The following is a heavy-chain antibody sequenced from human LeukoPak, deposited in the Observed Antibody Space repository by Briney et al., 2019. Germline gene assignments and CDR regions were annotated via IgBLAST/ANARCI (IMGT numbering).Heavy chain of an antibody. CDR3: ARHSSGWYRHYYYGMDV. Sequence: SETLSLTCTVSGGSISSYYWGWIRQPPGKGLEWIGYIYYSGSTNYNPSLKSRVTISVDTSKNQFSLKLSSVTAADTAVYYCARHSSGWYRHYYYGMDVWGQGTTVTVSS. D-gene: IGHD6-19*01. CDR1: GGSISSYY. V-gene: IGHV4-59*08. CDR2: IYYSGST. J-gene: IGHJ6*02.